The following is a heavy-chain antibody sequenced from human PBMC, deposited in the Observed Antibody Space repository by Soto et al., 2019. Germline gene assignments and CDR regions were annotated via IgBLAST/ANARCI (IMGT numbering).Heavy chain of an antibody. CDR1: GYSFAGYW. CDR2: IDPSGSQT. D-gene: IGHD3-22*01. V-gene: IGHV5-10-1*01. CDR3: ARQIYDSDTGPNFQYYFDS. J-gene: IGHJ4*02. Sequence: PXESVKISCKGSGYSFAGYWITWVGQNPGKGLEWMGRIDPSGSQTYYSPSFRGHVTISVTKSITTVFLQWSSLRASDTAMYYCARQIYDSDTGPNFQYYFDSWGQGTPVTVSS.